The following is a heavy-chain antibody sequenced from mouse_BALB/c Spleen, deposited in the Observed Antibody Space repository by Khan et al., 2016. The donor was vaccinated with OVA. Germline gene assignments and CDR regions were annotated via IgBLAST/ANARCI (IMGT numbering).Heavy chain of an antibody. V-gene: IGHV1S137*01. Sequence: QVQLQQSGAELVRPGVSVKISCKGSGYTFTDFTMHWVKQSHAMSLEWIGVISTYYGDADYSQKFKGKATMTVDKSSNTAYMDLARLTYEASAIFYGEEGGGGDRFLYWGQGTLVTVSA. D-gene: IGHD3-2*01. CDR2: ISTYYGDA. CDR1: GYTFTDFT. J-gene: IGHJ3*01. CDR3: EEGGGGDRFLY.